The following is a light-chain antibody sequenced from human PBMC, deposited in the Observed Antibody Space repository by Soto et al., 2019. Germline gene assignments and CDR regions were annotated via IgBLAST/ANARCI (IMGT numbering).Light chain of an antibody. CDR3: QQYNSYWT. V-gene: IGKV1-5*01. CDR1: QSISSW. J-gene: IGKJ1*01. Sequence: DIQVTQSPSTLAACVGDRVTITFRASQSISSWLAWYQQKPGKAPKLLIYDASSLESGVPSRFSGSGSGTEFTLTISSLQPDDFATYYCQQYNSYWTFGQGTKV. CDR2: DAS.